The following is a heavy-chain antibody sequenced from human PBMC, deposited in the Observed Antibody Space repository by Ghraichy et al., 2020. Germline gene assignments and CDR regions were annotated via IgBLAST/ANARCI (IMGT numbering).Heavy chain of an antibody. J-gene: IGHJ3*02. Sequence: SETLSLTCSVAGSSIGSYFWSWIRQPAGKGLEWIGRIYSRGSTNYNPSLKSRVTMSGDTSKNQFSLRLSSVTAADTAVYYCARYCSGGRCYELDALDIWGQGTMVIVSS. D-gene: IGHD2-15*01. CDR2: IYSRGST. V-gene: IGHV4-4*07. CDR3: ARYCSGGRCYELDALDI. CDR1: GSSIGSYF.